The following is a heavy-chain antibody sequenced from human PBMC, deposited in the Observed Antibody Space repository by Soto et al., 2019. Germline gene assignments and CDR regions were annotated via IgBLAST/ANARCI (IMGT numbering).Heavy chain of an antibody. D-gene: IGHD3-10*01. CDR2: IYYSGST. CDR3: ARDRRYYGSGSYYRPYYYYGMDV. Sequence: PSETLSLTCTVSGGSISSGGYYWSWIRQHPGKGLEWIGYIYYSGSTYYNPSLKSRVTISVDTSKNQFSLKLSSVTAADTAVYYCARDRRYYGSGSYYRPYYYYGMDVWGQGTTVTVSS. J-gene: IGHJ6*02. CDR1: GGSISSGGYY. V-gene: IGHV4-31*03.